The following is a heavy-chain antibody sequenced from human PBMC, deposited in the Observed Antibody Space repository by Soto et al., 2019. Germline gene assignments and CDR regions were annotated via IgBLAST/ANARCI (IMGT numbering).Heavy chain of an antibody. V-gene: IGHV4-30-2*01. D-gene: IGHD3-10*01. CDR1: GGSISRGGYS. CDR2: IYHSGST. CDR3: ARARWGYGSGSYYNLDWFDP. Sequence: SENLSLTSAVSGGSISRGGYSWSWIRQPPGQGLEWSGYIYHSGSTYYNTSLKSRVTISVDRSKSQFSVKLSSVTAADTAVYYCARARWGYGSGSYYNLDWFDPWGQGTPAPVSS. J-gene: IGHJ5*02.